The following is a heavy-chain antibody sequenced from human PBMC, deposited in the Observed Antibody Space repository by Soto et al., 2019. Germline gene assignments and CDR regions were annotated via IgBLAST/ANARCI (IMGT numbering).Heavy chain of an antibody. D-gene: IGHD6-6*01. CDR1: GFTFSSYG. V-gene: IGHV3-30*18. J-gene: IGHJ4*02. Sequence: GGSLRLSCAASGFTFSSYGMHWVRQAPGKGLEWVAVISYDGSNKYYADSVKGRFTISRDNSKNTLYLQMNSLRAEDTAVYYCAKDSSSDYFDYWGQGTQVTVSS. CDR2: ISYDGSNK. CDR3: AKDSSSDYFDY.